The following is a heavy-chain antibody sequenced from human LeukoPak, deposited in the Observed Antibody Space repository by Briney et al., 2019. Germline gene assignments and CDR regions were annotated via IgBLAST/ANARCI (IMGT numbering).Heavy chain of an antibody. CDR2: ISSSGSTI. J-gene: IGHJ4*02. V-gene: IGHV3-48*03. D-gene: IGHD3-10*01. Sequence: GGSLRLSCAASGFTFSSYEMNWVRQAPGKGLEWVSYISSSGSTIYYADSVKGRFTISRDNAKNSLYLQMNSLRAEDTALYYCARHYYGSGSLFDYWGQGTLVTVSS. CDR3: ARHYYGSGSLFDY. CDR1: GFTFSSYE.